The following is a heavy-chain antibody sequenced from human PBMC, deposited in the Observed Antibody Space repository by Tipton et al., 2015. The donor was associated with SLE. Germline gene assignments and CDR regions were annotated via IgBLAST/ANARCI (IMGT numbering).Heavy chain of an antibody. Sequence: TLSLTCTVSGGSISSGDYYWSWIRQPPGKGLEWIGYIFNSGTTYYNPSLERRITISVDTSRNHFSLKLNSVTAADTAVYYCARGSFSSSSSWFDPWGQGTLVTVSS. J-gene: IGHJ5*02. CDR1: GGSISSGDYY. CDR3: ARGSFSSSSSWFDP. CDR2: IFNSGTT. D-gene: IGHD6-6*01. V-gene: IGHV4-30-4*01.